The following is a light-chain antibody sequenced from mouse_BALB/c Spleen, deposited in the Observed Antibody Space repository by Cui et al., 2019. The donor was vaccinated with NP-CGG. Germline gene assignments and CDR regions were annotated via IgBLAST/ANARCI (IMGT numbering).Light chain of an antibody. CDR1: TGAVTTSNY. CDR3: ALWYSNHWV. V-gene: IGLV1*01. Sequence: QAVVTQESALTTSPGKTVTITCRSSTGAVTTSNYANWVQEKPDHLFTGLIGGTNNRAPGVPARFSGSLIGDKAALTITGAQTEDEAIYFCALWYSNHWVFGGGTKLTVL. J-gene: IGLJ1*01. CDR2: GTN.